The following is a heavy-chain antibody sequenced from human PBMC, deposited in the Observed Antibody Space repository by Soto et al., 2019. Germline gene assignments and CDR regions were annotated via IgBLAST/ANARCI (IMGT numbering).Heavy chain of an antibody. D-gene: IGHD3-10*01. J-gene: IGHJ4*02. V-gene: IGHV5-51*01. CDR2: IYPGDSDT. Sequence: PGQSLKISCKGSARTFTGYWIAWVRQMPGKGLEWMGIIYPGDSDTRYSPSFQGQVTISADKSINTAYLQWSSLKASDTAMYYCARQRATYGPGNYYFDYFDYWGQGTLVTVSS. CDR3: ARQRATYGPGNYYFDYFDY. CDR1: ARTFTGYW.